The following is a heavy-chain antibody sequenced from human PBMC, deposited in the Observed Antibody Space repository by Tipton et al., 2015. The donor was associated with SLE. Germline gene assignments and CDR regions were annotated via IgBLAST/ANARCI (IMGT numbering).Heavy chain of an antibody. CDR3: ARVQAYEGFDP. CDR1: GGSISSGGYY. J-gene: IGHJ5*02. CDR2: IYYSGNT. D-gene: IGHD3-16*01. V-gene: IGHV4-31*03. Sequence: TLSLTCTVSGGSISSGGYYWTWIRHLPGKGLEWIGYIYYSGNTCYNPSLGSRLTISLDTSKDQFSLRLTSVTAADTAVYYCARVQAYEGFDPWGQGTLVTVSS.